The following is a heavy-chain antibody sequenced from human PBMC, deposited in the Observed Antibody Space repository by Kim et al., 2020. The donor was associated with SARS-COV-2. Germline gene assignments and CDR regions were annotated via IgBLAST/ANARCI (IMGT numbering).Heavy chain of an antibody. J-gene: IGHJ2*01. Sequence: STHYTPPLQSRVTISVDPSKSQFSLKMVSVTAADTAVYYCARGFALWGRGTLVTVSS. V-gene: IGHV4-59*09. CDR3: ARGFAL. CDR2: ST.